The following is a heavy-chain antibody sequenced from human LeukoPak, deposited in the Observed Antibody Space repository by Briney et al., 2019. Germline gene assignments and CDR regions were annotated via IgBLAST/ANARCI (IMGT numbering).Heavy chain of an antibody. CDR3: ARQGERWLPPPNFDY. D-gene: IGHD5-24*01. CDR1: GGSISSSGYY. CDR2: MYYRGST. V-gene: IGHV4-39*01. Sequence: SETLSLTCTVSGGSISSSGYYWGWIRQPPGKRLEWIGSMYYRGSTYYNPSLKSRVTMSVDTSKNQFSLKLSSVTAADTAVYYCARQGERWLPPPNFDYWGQGAQVTVSS. J-gene: IGHJ4*02.